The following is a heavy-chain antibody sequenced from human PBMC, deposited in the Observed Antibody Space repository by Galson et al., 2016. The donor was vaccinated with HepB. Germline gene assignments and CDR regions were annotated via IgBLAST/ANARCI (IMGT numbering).Heavy chain of an antibody. CDR3: ARLPRIAATGYDY. J-gene: IGHJ4*02. CDR2: IWYDGSNK. CDR1: GFTFSAYG. Sequence: SLRLSCAASGFTFSAYGMHWVRQAPGKGPEWVAVIWYDGSNKYYADSVKGRITVSRDNSKNSLYLQMNSLRAEDTAVYYCARLPRIAATGYDYWGQGTLVTVSS. V-gene: IGHV3-33*01. D-gene: IGHD6-13*01.